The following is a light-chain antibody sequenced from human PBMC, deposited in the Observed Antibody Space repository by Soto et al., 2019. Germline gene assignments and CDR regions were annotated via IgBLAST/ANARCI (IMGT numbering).Light chain of an antibody. CDR3: KQYNNWPYT. V-gene: IGKV3-15*01. CDR1: QSVSSN. J-gene: IGKJ2*01. Sequence: EIVMTQSPATLSVFPGERATLSCRASQSVSSNLVWYQQKPGQAPKLLIYNTFTRATGIPVRFSGSGSGTEFTLTISSLQSEDLAVYYCKQYNNWPYTFGQGTKLEI. CDR2: NTF.